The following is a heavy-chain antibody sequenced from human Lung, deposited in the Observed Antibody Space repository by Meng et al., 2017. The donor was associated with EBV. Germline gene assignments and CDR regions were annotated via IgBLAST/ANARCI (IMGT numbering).Heavy chain of an antibody. V-gene: IGHV4-4*02. D-gene: IGHD1-1*01. CDR2: VYHRGDT. CDR1: GASISSDIW. Sequence: QGHLQASGPGLVQPSGTPSLTCTVSGASISSDIWWSWVRQPPGKGLEWIGEVYHRGDTNYNPSLKSRVVISVDRSKNQFSLNLSSVTAADTAVYYCGRDQGRQLINHWGQGTLVTVSS. J-gene: IGHJ4*02. CDR3: GRDQGRQLINH.